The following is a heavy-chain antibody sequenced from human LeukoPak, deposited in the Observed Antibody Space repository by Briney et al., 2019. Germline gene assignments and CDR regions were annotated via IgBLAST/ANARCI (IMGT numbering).Heavy chain of an antibody. Sequence: PGGSLRLSCAASGFTFSSYWMHWVRQAPGKGLVWVSRINSDGSSTTYADSVKGRFTISRDNAKNTLYLQMNSLRAEDTAVYYCAKVSSLEYMDVWGKGTTVTVSS. CDR1: GFTFSSYW. V-gene: IGHV3-74*01. J-gene: IGHJ6*03. D-gene: IGHD1-1*01. CDR3: AKVSSLEYMDV. CDR2: INSDGSST.